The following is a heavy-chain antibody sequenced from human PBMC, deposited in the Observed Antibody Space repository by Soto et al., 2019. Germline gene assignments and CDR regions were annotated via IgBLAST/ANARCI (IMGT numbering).Heavy chain of an antibody. Sequence: EVQLAESGGGLAQPGGSLRLSCAASGFTLSGYAMDWVRQAPGKGLEYVSGISSNGVGTYYANSVQGRFTISRDNSKNTAYLQMGSLSPEDMAVYYCARRARPDFYYMDVWGKGTTVTVSS. J-gene: IGHJ6*03. V-gene: IGHV3-64*01. CDR3: ARRARPDFYYMDV. CDR1: GFTLSGYA. D-gene: IGHD6-6*01. CDR2: ISSNGVGT.